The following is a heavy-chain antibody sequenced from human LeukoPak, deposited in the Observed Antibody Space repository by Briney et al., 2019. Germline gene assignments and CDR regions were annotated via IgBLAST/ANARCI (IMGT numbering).Heavy chain of an antibody. CDR1: GDTFSSYA. V-gene: IGHV1-69*13. CDR3: ARSFTYSNPYGMDV. Sequence: GASVKVSCKASGDTFSSYAISWVRQAPGQGLEWMGGIIPIFGTANYAQKFQGRVTITADESTSTAYMELSSLRSEDTAVYYCARSFTYSNPYGMDVWGQGTTVTVSS. D-gene: IGHD2-21*01. J-gene: IGHJ6*02. CDR2: IIPIFGTA.